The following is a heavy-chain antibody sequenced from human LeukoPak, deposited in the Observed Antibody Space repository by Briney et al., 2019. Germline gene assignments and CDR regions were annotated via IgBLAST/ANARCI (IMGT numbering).Heavy chain of an antibody. Sequence: GGSLRLSCAASGFTFSSYWMSWVRQAPGKGLEWVANIKQDGSEKYYVDPVKGRFTISRDNAKNSLYLQMNSLRAEDTAVYYCARALGDYYYYYMDVWGKGTAVTVSS. CDR2: IKQDGSEK. D-gene: IGHD7-27*01. J-gene: IGHJ6*03. CDR3: ARALGDYYYYYMDV. V-gene: IGHV3-7*01. CDR1: GFTFSSYW.